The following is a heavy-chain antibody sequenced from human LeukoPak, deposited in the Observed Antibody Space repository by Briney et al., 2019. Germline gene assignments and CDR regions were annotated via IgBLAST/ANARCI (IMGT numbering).Heavy chain of an antibody. CDR3: AHKEYYALGSLGDSFDY. J-gene: IGHJ4*02. D-gene: IGHD3-10*01. CDR1: GFSLSTGGVG. CDR2: IYWDEDK. Sequence: SGPTLVNPTPTLTLTCTFSGFSLSTGGVGVGWIRQPPGKALEWLAVIYWDEDKRYSPSLKSRLTITKDTSKNQVVLTMTNMDPVDTATYYCAHKEYYALGSLGDSFDYWGQGTLVTVSS. V-gene: IGHV2-5*02.